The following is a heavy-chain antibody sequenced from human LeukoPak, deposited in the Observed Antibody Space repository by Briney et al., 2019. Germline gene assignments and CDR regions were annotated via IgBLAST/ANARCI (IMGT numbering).Heavy chain of an antibody. Sequence: GASVKVSCKASGGTFSSYAISWVRQAPGQGLEWMGGIIPIFGTANYAQKFQGRVTITTDESTSTAYMELSSLRSEDTAVYYCARDDNGNYDFWSGYYRAEYFQHWGQGTLVTVSS. D-gene: IGHD3-3*01. V-gene: IGHV1-69*05. CDR1: GGTFSSYA. CDR3: ARDDNGNYDFWSGYYRAEYFQH. J-gene: IGHJ1*01. CDR2: IIPIFGTA.